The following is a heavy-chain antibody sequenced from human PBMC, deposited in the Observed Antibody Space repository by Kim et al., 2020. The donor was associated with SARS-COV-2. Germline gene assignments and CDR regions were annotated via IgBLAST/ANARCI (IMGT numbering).Heavy chain of an antibody. J-gene: IGHJ4*02. Sequence: ADSFKGRLTIARDNSKSTLYLQMTSLIAEDTDVYYCAKVRISSSWYLFDYWGQGTLVTVSS. V-gene: IGHV3-23*01. D-gene: IGHD6-13*01. CDR3: AKVRISSSWYLFDY.